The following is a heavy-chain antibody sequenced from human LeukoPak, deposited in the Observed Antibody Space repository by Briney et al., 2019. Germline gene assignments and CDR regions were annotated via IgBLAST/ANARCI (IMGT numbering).Heavy chain of an antibody. CDR1: GGTFSSYA. D-gene: IGHD2-21*02. V-gene: IGHV1-69*13. J-gene: IGHJ4*02. Sequence: SVKVSCKAPGGTFSSYAISWVRQAPGQGHEWMGGIIPSFGTANYAQKFQGRVTITADESTSTAYMELSSLGSEDTAVYYCARSAYCGGDCYSEPLDYWGQGTLVTVSS. CDR3: ARSAYCGGDCYSEPLDY. CDR2: IIPSFGTA.